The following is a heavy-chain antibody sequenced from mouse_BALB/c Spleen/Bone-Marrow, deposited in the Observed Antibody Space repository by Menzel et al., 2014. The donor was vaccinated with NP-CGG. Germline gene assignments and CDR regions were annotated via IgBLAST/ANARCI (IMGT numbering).Heavy chain of an antibody. CDR2: INPCNGGT. CDR3: TIGGFDY. Sequence: VHLVQSGPELVKPGASVKLSCKASGYTFTSYWMHWVKLRPGQGFEWIGEINPCNGGTKYNEKFKRKATLTADKSSSTASVQLSCLTCDITAFYCCTIGGFDYWGQGTTLTVSS. CDR1: GYTFTSYW. V-gene: IGHV1S16*01. J-gene: IGHJ2*01.